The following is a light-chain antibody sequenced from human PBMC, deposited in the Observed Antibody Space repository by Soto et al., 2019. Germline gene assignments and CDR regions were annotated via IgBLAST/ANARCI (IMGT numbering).Light chain of an antibody. V-gene: IGKV1-5*03. CDR2: KTS. J-gene: IGKJ1*01. CDR3: QQYNVVPWT. CDR1: QTINRW. Sequence: DIQMTQSPSTLSASVGDRVTITCRASQTINRWLAWYHQKPGKAPKVLIYKTSSLESGVPSRFSGSGSGTEYTLTISSLQPDDFATYYCQQYNVVPWTFGQGTKVEIK.